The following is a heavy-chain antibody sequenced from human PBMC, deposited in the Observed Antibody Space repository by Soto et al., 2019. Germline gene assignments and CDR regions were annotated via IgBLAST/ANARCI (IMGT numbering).Heavy chain of an antibody. CDR2: ISGSGGST. V-gene: IGHV3-23*01. CDR3: AKGRGGYDYGDYYHYYYMDV. D-gene: IGHD5-12*01. Sequence: GGSLRLSCAASGFTFSSYAMSWVRQAPGKGLEWVSAISGSGGSTYYADSVKGRFTISRDNSKNTLYLQMNSLRAEDTAVYYCAKGRGGYDYGDYYHYYYMDVWGKGTTVTVSS. J-gene: IGHJ6*03. CDR1: GFTFSSYA.